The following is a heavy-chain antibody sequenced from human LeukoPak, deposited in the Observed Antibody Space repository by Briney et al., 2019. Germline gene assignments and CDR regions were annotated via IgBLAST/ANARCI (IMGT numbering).Heavy chain of an antibody. Sequence: KPSETLSLTCAVYGGSFSGYYWSWIRQPPGKGLEWIGYIYHSGSTNYNPSLKSRVTISVDTSKNQFPLKLSSVTAADTAVYYCASDYGDYWAHAFDIWGQGTMVAVSS. D-gene: IGHD4-17*01. V-gene: IGHV4-34*01. CDR1: GGSFSGYY. CDR2: IYHSGST. CDR3: ASDYGDYWAHAFDI. J-gene: IGHJ3*02.